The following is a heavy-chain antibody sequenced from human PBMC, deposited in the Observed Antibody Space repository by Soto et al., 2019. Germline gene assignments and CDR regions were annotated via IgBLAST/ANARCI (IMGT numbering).Heavy chain of an antibody. J-gene: IGHJ5*02. V-gene: IGHV4-59*01. D-gene: IGHD5-12*01. CDR3: ARDKGLYSGYDA. CDR2: IYYSGST. CDR1: CGSISSYY. Sequence: PSETLSRICTVSCGSISSYYWSWIRQPPGKGLEWIGYIYYSGSTNYNPSLKSRVTISVDTSKNQFSLKLSSVTAADTAVYYCARDKGLYSGYDAWGKGTLVTVSS.